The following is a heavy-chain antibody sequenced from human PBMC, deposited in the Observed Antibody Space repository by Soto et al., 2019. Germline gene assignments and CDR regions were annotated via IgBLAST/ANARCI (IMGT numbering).Heavy chain of an antibody. J-gene: IGHJ6*02. D-gene: IGHD6-13*01. CDR2: IYYSGST. CDR3: AGRGIAAAGNYYGMGV. V-gene: IGHV4-59*01. CDR1: GGSISSYY. Sequence: QVQLQESGPGLVKPSETLSLTCTVSGGSISSYYWSWIRQPPGKGLEWIGYIYYSGSTNYNPSLKSRVTISVDTSKNQFSLKLSSVTAADTAVYYCAGRGIAAAGNYYGMGVWGQGTTVTVSS.